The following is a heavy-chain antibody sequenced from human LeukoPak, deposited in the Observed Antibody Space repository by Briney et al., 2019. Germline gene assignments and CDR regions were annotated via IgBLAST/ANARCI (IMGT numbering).Heavy chain of an antibody. Sequence: GGSLRLSCAASGFTVNSNYMSWVRQAPGKGLEWVSTIYSGGSTYYTGSLKGRFTISRDNSKNTVYLQMNSLRAEDTAVYYCARGGYDSSGYYYYFDFWRQGTLVTVSS. CDR3: ARGGYDSSGYYYYFDF. D-gene: IGHD3-22*01. CDR2: IYSGGST. J-gene: IGHJ4*02. CDR1: GFTVNSNY. V-gene: IGHV3-53*01.